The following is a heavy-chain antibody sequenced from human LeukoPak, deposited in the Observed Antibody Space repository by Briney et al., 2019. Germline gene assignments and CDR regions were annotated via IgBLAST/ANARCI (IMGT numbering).Heavy chain of an antibody. Sequence: SETLSLTCTVSGYAIISGGFSWNWIRQPPGKGLEWIGCIYDRGPAHYNPSLKSRFTISVDRPKNQFFLNVTSLAAADTAVYYCARSRQASGLFSSWGQGTLVVVSS. CDR3: ARSRQASGLFSS. D-gene: IGHD3-10*01. CDR2: IYDRGPA. CDR1: GYAIISGGFS. J-gene: IGHJ5*02. V-gene: IGHV4-30-2*01.